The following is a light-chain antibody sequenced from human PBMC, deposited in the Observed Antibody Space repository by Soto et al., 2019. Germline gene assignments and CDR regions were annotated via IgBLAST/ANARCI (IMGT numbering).Light chain of an antibody. CDR2: DNN. Sequence: QSVLTQPPSASGTPWQRVTISCSGSNSNITSYAVNWFHQLPGTVPKLLIYDNNKRPSGIPDRFSGSQSGTSATLGITGLQTGDEADYYCVSWDKSLSAGVFGGGTKLTVL. CDR3: VSWDKSLSAGV. CDR1: NSNITSYA. J-gene: IGLJ2*01. V-gene: IGLV1-51*01.